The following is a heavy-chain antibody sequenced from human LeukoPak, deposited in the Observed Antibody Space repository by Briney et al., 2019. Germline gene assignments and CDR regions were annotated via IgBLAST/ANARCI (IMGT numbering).Heavy chain of an antibody. CDR3: ARGFAGSYWGGWFDP. CDR1: GFNFFKYS. V-gene: IGHV3-53*01. Sequence: PGGSLRLSCEASGFNFFKYSISWVRQAPGKGLEWVSVIYGVGRTYYADSVKDRFTISRDNSKNTLSLQMNSLRAEDTAVYYCARGFAGSYWGGWFDPWGQGTLVTVSS. J-gene: IGHJ5*02. CDR2: IYGVGRT. D-gene: IGHD1-26*01.